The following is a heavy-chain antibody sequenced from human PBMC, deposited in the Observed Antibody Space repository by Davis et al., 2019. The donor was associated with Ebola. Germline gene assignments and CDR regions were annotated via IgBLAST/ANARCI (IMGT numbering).Heavy chain of an antibody. CDR1: GYTFTGYY. J-gene: IGHJ6*03. CDR2: INPNSGGT. V-gene: IGHV1-2*02. Sequence: ASVKVSCKASGYTFTGYYMHWVRQAPGQGLEWMGWINPNSGGTNYAQKFQGRVTMTRDTSISTAYMELSRLRSDDTAVYYCARVKSSNPLYYYYMDVWGKGTTVTVSS. CDR3: ARVKSSNPLYYYYMDV.